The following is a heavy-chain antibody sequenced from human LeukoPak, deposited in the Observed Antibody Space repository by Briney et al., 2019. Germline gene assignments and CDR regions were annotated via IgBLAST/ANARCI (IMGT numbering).Heavy chain of an antibody. CDR1: GSTFSSYG. CDR3: AKTPQRGYDNCYYYYMDV. Sequence: GGSLRLSCAASGSTFSSYGMHWVRQAPGKGLEWVAFIRYDGSNKYYADSVKGRFTISRDNSKNTLYLQMNSLRAEDTAVYYCAKTPQRGYDNCYYYYMDVWGKGTTVTVSS. D-gene: IGHD5-12*01. CDR2: IRYDGSNK. V-gene: IGHV3-30*02. J-gene: IGHJ6*03.